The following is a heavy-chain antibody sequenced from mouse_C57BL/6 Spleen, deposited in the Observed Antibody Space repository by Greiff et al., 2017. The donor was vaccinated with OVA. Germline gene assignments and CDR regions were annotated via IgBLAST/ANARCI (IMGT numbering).Heavy chain of an antibody. CDR2: IFPGSGST. Sequence: QVQLQQSGPELVKPGASVKISCKASGYTFTDYYINWVKQRPGQGLEWIGWIFPGSGSTYYNEKFKGKATLTVDKSSSTAYMLLSSLTSEDSAVYFCARGGWITTVVEGWFAYWGQGTLVTVSA. V-gene: IGHV1-75*01. J-gene: IGHJ3*01. D-gene: IGHD1-1*01. CDR1: GYTFTDYY. CDR3: ARGGWITTVVEGWFAY.